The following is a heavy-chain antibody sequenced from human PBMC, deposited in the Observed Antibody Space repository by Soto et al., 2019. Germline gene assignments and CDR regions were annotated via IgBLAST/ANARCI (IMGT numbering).Heavy chain of an antibody. V-gene: IGHV1-69*13. CDR1: GGTFSSYA. D-gene: IGHD4-4*01. CDR2: IIPIFGTA. CDR3: ARVLQGGSTPGGWGY. J-gene: IGHJ4*02. Sequence: SVKVSSKASGGTFSSYAISWVLQAPGQGLEWMGGIIPIFGTANYAQKFQGRVTITADESTSTAYMELSSLRSEDTAVYYCARVLQGGSTPGGWGYWGQGTLVTVSS.